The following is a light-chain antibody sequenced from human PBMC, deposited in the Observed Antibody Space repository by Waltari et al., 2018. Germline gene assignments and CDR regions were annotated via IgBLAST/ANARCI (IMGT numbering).Light chain of an antibody. J-gene: IGKJ2*01. CDR3: LQTYVSPYT. Sequence: DIVMTQSPDSLGVSLGERATIPCKSSQSVLYSSNNKNYLSWYQQKPGQPPKMIIYWASTRESGVPDRFSRSGSGTDFTLTISSLQAEDVAVYYCLQTYVSPYTFGQGTNLEI. CDR2: WAS. V-gene: IGKV4-1*01. CDR1: QSVLYSSNNKNY.